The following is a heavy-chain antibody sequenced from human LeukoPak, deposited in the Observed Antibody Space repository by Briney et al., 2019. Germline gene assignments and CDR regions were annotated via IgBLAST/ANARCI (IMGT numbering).Heavy chain of an antibody. V-gene: IGHV6-1*01. CDR1: GDSVSVDRAV. Sequence: SQTLSLTCAISGDSVSVDRAVWNWIRQSPSRGLEWLGRTYYRSKWYNDYAVSVKGRITVNPDTSKNQFSLQLNSVTPEDTAVYYCARDAPRQSYFDYWGQGTLVTVSS. CDR2: TYYRSKWYN. J-gene: IGHJ4*01. CDR3: ARDAPRQSYFDY.